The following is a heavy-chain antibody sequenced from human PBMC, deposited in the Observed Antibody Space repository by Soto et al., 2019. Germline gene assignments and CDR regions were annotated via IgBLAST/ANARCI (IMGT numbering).Heavy chain of an antibody. Sequence: QVQLQESGTGQVKPSETLCLTCTVSGGSISSYYWSWIRQPPGKGLQWIGYIYYSGSTNYNPSLKSRVTISVDTSKNQFSLKLSSVTAADTAVYYCARRYGTSMDVWGQGTTVTVSS. CDR1: GGSISSYY. D-gene: IGHD5-18*01. CDR2: IYYSGST. CDR3: ARRYGTSMDV. V-gene: IGHV4-59*01. J-gene: IGHJ6*02.